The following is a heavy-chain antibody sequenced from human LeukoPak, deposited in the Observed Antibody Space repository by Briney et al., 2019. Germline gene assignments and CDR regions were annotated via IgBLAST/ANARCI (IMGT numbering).Heavy chain of an antibody. CDR2: IRSKAYGGTT. CDR3: TRGHDLFDY. Sequence: PGGSLRLSCAASGFTFSSYEMNWVRQAPGKGLEWVGFIRSKAYGGTTEYAASVKGRFTISRDDSKSIAYLQMNSLKTEDTAVYYCTRGHDLFDYWGQGTLVTVSS. J-gene: IGHJ4*02. CDR1: GFTFSSYE. V-gene: IGHV3-49*04.